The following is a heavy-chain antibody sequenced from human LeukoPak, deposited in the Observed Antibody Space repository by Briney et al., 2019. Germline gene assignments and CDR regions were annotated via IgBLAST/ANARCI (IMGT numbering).Heavy chain of an antibody. D-gene: IGHD6-13*01. V-gene: IGHV3-21*01. CDR3: AKDRTAAAAAPQYYFDY. Sequence: GGSLRLSCAASGFTFSSYSMNWVRQAPGKGLEWVSSISSSSSYIYYADSVKGRFTISRDNAKNSLYLQMNSLRAEDTAVYYCAKDRTAAAAAPQYYFDYWGQGTLVTVSS. J-gene: IGHJ4*02. CDR2: ISSSSSYI. CDR1: GFTFSSYS.